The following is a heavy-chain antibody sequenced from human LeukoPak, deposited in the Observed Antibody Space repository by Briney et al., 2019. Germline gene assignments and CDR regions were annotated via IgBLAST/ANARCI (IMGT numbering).Heavy chain of an antibody. J-gene: IGHJ6*03. V-gene: IGHV1-8*01. CDR1: GYTFTSYD. CDR2: MNPNRGNT. CDR3: ARATNLYSISSFLHQFGNYYMDV. Sequence: ASVKVSCKASGYTFTSYDINWVRQATGQGLEWMGWMNPNRGNTGYAQKFQGRVTMTRNTSISTAYMELSSLRSEDTAVYYCARATNLYSISSFLHQFGNYYMDVWGKGTTVTVSS. D-gene: IGHD2-21*01.